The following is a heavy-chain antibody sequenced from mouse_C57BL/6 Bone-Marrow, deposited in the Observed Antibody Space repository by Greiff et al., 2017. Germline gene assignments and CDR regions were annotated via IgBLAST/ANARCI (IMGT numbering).Heavy chain of an antibody. V-gene: IGHV1-64*01. Sequence: QVQLKQPGAELVKPGASVKLSCKASGYTFTSYWMHWVKQRPGQVLEWIGMIHPNSGSTNYNEKFKSKATLTVDKSSSTAYMQLSSLTSEDSAVYYCASGGPGGYFDVWGTGTTVTGSS. D-gene: IGHD3-3*01. CDR1: GYTFTSYW. CDR3: ASGGPGGYFDV. CDR2: IHPNSGST. J-gene: IGHJ1*03.